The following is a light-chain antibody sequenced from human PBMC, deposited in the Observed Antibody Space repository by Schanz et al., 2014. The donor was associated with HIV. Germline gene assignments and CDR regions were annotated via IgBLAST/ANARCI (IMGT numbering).Light chain of an antibody. CDR2: DTS. V-gene: IGKV3-20*01. Sequence: EIVLTQSPGTLSLSRGERATLSCRASQSVSFKLAWYQQKPGQAPRLLIYDTSGRATGIPDRFSGSGAGTDFTLTISRLEPEDFAVYYCQQYSSSPRTFGQGTKVEI. CDR1: QSVSFK. J-gene: IGKJ1*01. CDR3: QQYSSSPRT.